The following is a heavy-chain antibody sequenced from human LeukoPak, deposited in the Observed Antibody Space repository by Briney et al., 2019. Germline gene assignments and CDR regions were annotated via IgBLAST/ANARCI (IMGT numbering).Heavy chain of an antibody. D-gene: IGHD6-19*01. J-gene: IGHJ4*02. Sequence: ASVKVSCKASGFTFTGYFLHWVRQAPGQGLEWMGWINLNSGGTFYAQIFQGRVTMTRDTSISTAYMELSRLRSDDTAVYYCVGVAVAGIDYWGQGTLVTVSS. CDR2: INLNSGGT. V-gene: IGHV1-2*02. CDR3: VGVAVAGIDY. CDR1: GFTFTGYF.